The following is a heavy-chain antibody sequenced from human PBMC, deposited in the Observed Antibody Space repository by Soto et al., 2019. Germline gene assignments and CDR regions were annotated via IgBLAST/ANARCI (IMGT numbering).Heavy chain of an antibody. Sequence: ASVKVSCKASGGTFSSYAISWVRQPPGQGREWMGGIIPIFGTANYAQKFQGRVTITADKSTSTAYMELSSLRSEDTAVYYCARDGAKGTSSSGPYGMDVWGQGTTVTVSS. CDR2: IIPIFGTA. D-gene: IGHD6-6*01. CDR3: ARDGAKGTSSSGPYGMDV. V-gene: IGHV1-69*06. CDR1: GGTFSSYA. J-gene: IGHJ6*02.